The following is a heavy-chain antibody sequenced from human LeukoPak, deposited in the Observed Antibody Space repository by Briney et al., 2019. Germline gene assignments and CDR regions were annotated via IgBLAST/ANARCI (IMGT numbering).Heavy chain of an antibody. J-gene: IGHJ4*02. V-gene: IGHV3-48*03. CDR1: GFTFSSYE. CDR2: ISSSGSTI. CDR3: ASPANGGYTPSFNY. Sequence: PGGSLRLSCAASGFTFSSYEMNWVRQAPGKGLEWVSYISSSGSTIHYADSVKGRFTISRDNAKNSLYLQMNSLRAEDTAVYYCASPANGGYTPSFNYWGQGTLVTVSS. D-gene: IGHD5-12*01.